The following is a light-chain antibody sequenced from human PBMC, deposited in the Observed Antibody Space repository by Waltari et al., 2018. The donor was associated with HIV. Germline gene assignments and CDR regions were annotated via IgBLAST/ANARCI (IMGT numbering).Light chain of an antibody. V-gene: IGLV4-69*02. J-gene: IGLJ2*01. CDR2: VNSDGSH. CDR1: SGHSTYA. Sequence: QLVLTQSPSASASLGASVKLTCSLSSGHSTYAIAWHQQQPAKGPRFLMKVNSDGSHNKRDEIPDRFSCSSSGAERYLTISSLQYDDEADYYCQTWGAGIQVFGGGTKLTVL. CDR3: QTWGAGIQV.